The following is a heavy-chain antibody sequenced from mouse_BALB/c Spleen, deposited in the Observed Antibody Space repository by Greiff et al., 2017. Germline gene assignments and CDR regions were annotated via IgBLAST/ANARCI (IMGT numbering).Heavy chain of an antibody. CDR1: GFAFSSYD. CDR3: ARFYGNYVDY. J-gene: IGHJ4*01. Sequence: VESGGGLVKPGGSLKLSCAASGFAFSSYDMSWVRQTPEKRLEWVAYISSGGGSTYYPDTVKGRFTISRDNAKNTLYLQMSSLKSEDTAMYYCARFYGNYVDYWGQGTSVTVSS. CDR2: ISSGGGST. V-gene: IGHV5-12-1*01. D-gene: IGHD2-1*01.